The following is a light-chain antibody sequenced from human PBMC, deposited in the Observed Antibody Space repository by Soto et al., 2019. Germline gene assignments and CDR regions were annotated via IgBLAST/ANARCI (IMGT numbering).Light chain of an antibody. V-gene: IGKV4-1*01. CDR1: RSILHSSNNKDY. CDR2: WAS. CDR3: QQYYTTPQS. J-gene: IGKJ1*01. Sequence: DIVMTQSPDSLAVSLGERATINCKSSRSILHSSNNKDYLAWYQQKPGQPPKLVVAWASTRESGVPDRFGGSGSGTDFTLTITSLQAEDVAVYYCQQYYTTPQSFGQGTKVEIK.